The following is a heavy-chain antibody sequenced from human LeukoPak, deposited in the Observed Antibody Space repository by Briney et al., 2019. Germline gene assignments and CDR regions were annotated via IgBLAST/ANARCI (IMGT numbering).Heavy chain of an antibody. CDR2: IISHGGST. CDR1: GFTFSSYT. Sequence: PGGSLRLSCAASGFTFSSYTMHWVRQAPGKGLEYVSAIISHGGSTYYANSVQGRFTISRDNSKNALYLEMGSLRAEDMAVYYCARVMQGATESNCYYYAMDVWGQGTTVTVSS. D-gene: IGHD1-26*01. V-gene: IGHV3-64*01. J-gene: IGHJ6*02. CDR3: ARVMQGATESNCYYYAMDV.